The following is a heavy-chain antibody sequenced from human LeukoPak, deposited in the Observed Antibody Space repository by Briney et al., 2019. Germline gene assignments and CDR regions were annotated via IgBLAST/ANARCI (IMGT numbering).Heavy chain of an antibody. CDR2: INRYGDST. Sequence: GGSLRLSCAASGFAFTSYAIHWVRQAPGKGLEFVSAINRYGDSTYYANSVKGRFTISRDDSKNTVYLQMGSLRAEDMAVYYCARARRDCSGGSCYSYYFDFWGQGTLVTVSS. CDR1: GFAFTSYA. D-gene: IGHD2-15*01. J-gene: IGHJ4*02. CDR3: ARARRDCSGGSCYSYYFDF. V-gene: IGHV3-64*01.